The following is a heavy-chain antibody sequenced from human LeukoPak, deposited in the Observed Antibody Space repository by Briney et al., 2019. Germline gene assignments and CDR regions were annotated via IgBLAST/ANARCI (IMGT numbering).Heavy chain of an antibody. Sequence: GGSLRLSCAASGFTFSSYAMHWVRQAPGKGLEWVAVISYDGSNKYYADSVKGRFTISRDNSKNTLYLQMNSLRAEDTAVYYCAKGRSSSWYYYDYWGQGTLVTVSS. CDR3: AKGRSSSWYYYDY. CDR1: GFTFSSYA. V-gene: IGHV3-30-3*01. J-gene: IGHJ4*02. D-gene: IGHD6-13*01. CDR2: ISYDGSNK.